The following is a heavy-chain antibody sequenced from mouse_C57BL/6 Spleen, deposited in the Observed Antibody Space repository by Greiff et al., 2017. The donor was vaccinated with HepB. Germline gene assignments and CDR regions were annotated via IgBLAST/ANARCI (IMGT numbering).Heavy chain of an antibody. CDR2: IYHRSGNT. V-gene: IGHV1-81*01. Sequence: VQLQQSGAELARPGASVKLSCKASGYTFTSYGISWVKQRTGQGLEWIGEIYHRSGNTYYNEKLKGKATLTADKSSSTAYMELRSLPSEDSAVFYCAGTDMDWDDAWFAYWGQGTLVTVSA. J-gene: IGHJ3*01. CDR1: GYTFTSYG. CDR3: AGTDMDWDDAWFAY. D-gene: IGHD4-1*01.